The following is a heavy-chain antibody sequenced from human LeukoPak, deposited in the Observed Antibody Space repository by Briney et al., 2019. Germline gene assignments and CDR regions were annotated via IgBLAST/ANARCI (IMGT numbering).Heavy chain of an antibody. J-gene: IGHJ6*02. CDR3: TRASGTYYYGMDV. V-gene: IGHV3-49*04. CDR2: IRSKAYGGTT. CDR1: GFSFGDYA. D-gene: IGHD3-10*01. Sequence: GGSLRLSCTASGFSFGDYAMTWVRQAPGKGLEWIGFIRSKAYGGTTEYAASVKGRFRISRDDSKSIAYLQMNSLKTEDTAVYYCTRASGTYYYGMDVWGQGTTVTVSS.